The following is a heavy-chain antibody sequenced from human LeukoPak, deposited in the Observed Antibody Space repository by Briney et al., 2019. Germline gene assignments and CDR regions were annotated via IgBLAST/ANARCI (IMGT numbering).Heavy chain of an antibody. Sequence: GGSLTLSCAASGFTFSSYAMIWVRQAPGKGLEWVSAISGSGGSTYYADSVKGRFTISRDNSKNTLYLQMNSLRAEDTAVYYCANLLTTGNAFDIWGQGTMVTVSS. CDR1: GFTFSSYA. CDR2: ISGSGGST. V-gene: IGHV3-23*01. D-gene: IGHD4-17*01. CDR3: ANLLTTGNAFDI. J-gene: IGHJ3*02.